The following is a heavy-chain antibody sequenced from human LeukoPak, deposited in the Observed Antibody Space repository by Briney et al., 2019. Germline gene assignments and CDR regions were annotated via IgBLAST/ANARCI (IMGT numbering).Heavy chain of an antibody. V-gene: IGHV1-8*01. CDR3: AREVNYYGRGPSGYMDV. CDR2: MNPNSGNT. CDR1: GYTFTSYD. Sequence: ASVKVSCKASGYTFTSYDINWVRQATGQGLEWMGWMNPNSGNTGYAQKFQGRVTMTRNTSISTAYMELSSLRSEDTAVYYCAREVNYYGRGPSGYMDVWGKGTTVTVSS. J-gene: IGHJ6*03. D-gene: IGHD3-10*01.